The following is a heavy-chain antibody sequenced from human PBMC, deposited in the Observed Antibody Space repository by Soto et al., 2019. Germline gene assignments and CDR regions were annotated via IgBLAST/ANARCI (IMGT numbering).Heavy chain of an antibody. Sequence: PGGSLRLSCAASGFTFSSYAMSWVRQAPGKGLEWVSAISGSGGSTYYADSVKGRFTISRDNSKNTLYLQMNSPRAEDTAVYYCAKTPGYSSGWYQDYWGQGTLVTVSS. CDR2: ISGSGGST. V-gene: IGHV3-23*01. CDR3: AKTPGYSSGWYQDY. D-gene: IGHD6-19*01. CDR1: GFTFSSYA. J-gene: IGHJ4*02.